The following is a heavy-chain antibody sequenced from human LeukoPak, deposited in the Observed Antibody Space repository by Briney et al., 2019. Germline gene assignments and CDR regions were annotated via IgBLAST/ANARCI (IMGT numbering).Heavy chain of an antibody. Sequence: GGSLRLSCAASGFTFSNYAMRWVRQAPGKGLEWVSAITGSGGNTYYADSVKGRFTISRDNSRNTVFLQMNSLRAEDTAVYYCAKWGDYDVLTGYYVSDYWGQGTLVTVSS. CDR2: ITGSGGNT. J-gene: IGHJ4*02. CDR3: AKWGDYDVLTGYYVSDY. CDR1: GFTFSNYA. V-gene: IGHV3-23*01. D-gene: IGHD3-9*01.